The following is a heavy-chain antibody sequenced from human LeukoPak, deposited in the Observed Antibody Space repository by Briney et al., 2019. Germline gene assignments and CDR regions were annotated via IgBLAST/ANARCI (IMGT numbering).Heavy chain of an antibody. CDR2: ITSGGAST. J-gene: IGHJ4*02. CDR3: TRQRRGTYYAFDS. V-gene: IGHV3-11*01. CDR1: GFSISDYY. Sequence: NPGGSLRLPCDASGFSISDYYMSWIRQSPGKGLEWISYITSGGASTNYADSVKGRFTISRDKAKNSVALQLNSLRAEDTAVYYCTRQRRGTYYAFDSWGQGTLVTVSS. D-gene: IGHD3-16*01.